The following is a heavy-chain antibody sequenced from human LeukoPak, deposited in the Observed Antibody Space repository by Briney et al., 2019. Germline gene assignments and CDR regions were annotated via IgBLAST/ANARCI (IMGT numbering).Heavy chain of an antibody. CDR3: AKGAWFGSGSYKLDY. D-gene: IGHD3-10*01. J-gene: IGHJ4*02. V-gene: IGHV3-30*18. CDR1: GFSFSSYG. CDR2: ISYDGSNK. Sequence: GRSLRLSCVASGFSFSSYGMHWVRQAPGKVLEWVAVISYDGSNKYYADSVKGRFTISRDNSKNTLYLQMNSLRAEDTAVYYCAKGAWFGSGSYKLDYWGQGTLVTVSS.